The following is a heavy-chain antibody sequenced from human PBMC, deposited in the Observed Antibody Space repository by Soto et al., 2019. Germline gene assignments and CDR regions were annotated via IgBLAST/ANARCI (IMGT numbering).Heavy chain of an antibody. D-gene: IGHD3-10*01. J-gene: IGHJ4*02. V-gene: IGHV3-64*01. CDR2: ISSNVGST. CDR1: GFTFSSYA. CDR3: ARAGRDGYYFDY. Sequence: EVQLVESGGGLVQPGGSLRLSCAASGFTFSSYAMHWVRQAPGKGLEYVSAISSNVGSTYYANSVKGRFTISRDDSKNTLYLQMGSLRAEDMAVYYCARAGRDGYYFDYWGQGTLVTVSS.